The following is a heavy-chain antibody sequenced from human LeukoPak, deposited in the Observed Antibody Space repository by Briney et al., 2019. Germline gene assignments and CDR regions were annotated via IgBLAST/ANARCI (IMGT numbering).Heavy chain of an antibody. CDR1: GYTFTTYY. J-gene: IGHJ4*02. CDR2: INPSTGVT. D-gene: IGHD5-24*01. CDR3: AITRDGYSGNYFAY. V-gene: IGHV1-46*01. Sequence: ASVKVSCEASGYTFTTYYIHWVRQAPGQGLEWMGIINPSTGVTTFAQGFQGRVTMTRDTSTSTVYMELSSLRSEDTAIYHCAITRDGYSGNYFAYWGQGTLVTVSS.